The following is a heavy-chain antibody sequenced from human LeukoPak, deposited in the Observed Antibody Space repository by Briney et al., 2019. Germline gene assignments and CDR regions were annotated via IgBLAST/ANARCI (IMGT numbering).Heavy chain of an antibody. V-gene: IGHV4-59*08. J-gene: IGHJ6*02. CDR2: IYYSGST. Sequence: SETLSLTCTVSGGSISSYYWSWIRQPPGKGLEWIGYIYYSGSTNYNPSLKSRVTISVDTSKNQFSLKLSSVTAADTAVYYCARQSVFCSGGNCIRGLDVWGQGTTVTVSS. D-gene: IGHD2-15*01. CDR1: GGSISSYY. CDR3: ARQSVFCSGGNCIRGLDV.